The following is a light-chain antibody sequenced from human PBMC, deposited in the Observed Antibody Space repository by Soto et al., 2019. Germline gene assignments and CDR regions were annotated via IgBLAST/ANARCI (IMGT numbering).Light chain of an antibody. V-gene: IGLV1-40*01. CDR3: QSYDSSLSGYV. Sequence: QSALTQPPSVSGAPGQRVTITCTVSSSNIGAGYDVHWYQQLPGTAPKLLIYANSNRPSGVPGRFSGSKSGTSASLAITGLQAEDEADYYCQSYDSSLSGYVFGTGTKVTVL. CDR1: SSNIGAGYD. CDR2: ANS. J-gene: IGLJ1*01.